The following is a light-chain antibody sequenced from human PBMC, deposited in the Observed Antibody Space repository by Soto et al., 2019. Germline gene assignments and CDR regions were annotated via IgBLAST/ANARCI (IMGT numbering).Light chain of an antibody. CDR3: QQYNSYPWT. Sequence: DIQMTQSPSTLSASVGDRVTITCRASQSISIWLAWYQQKPGKAPKLLIYKTYSLESGVSSRFSGSGAGREFAFTICSLQPDDFATDYCQQYNSYPWTFGQGTKVEIK. J-gene: IGKJ1*01. CDR2: KTY. CDR1: QSISIW. V-gene: IGKV1-5*03.